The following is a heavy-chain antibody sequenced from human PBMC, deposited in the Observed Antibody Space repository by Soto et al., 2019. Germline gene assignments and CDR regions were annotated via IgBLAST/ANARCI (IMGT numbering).Heavy chain of an antibody. V-gene: IGHV4-39*01. D-gene: IGHD6-19*01. CDR3: ARQIRRLDSSGLQWFDP. J-gene: IGHJ5*02. CDR2: IYYSGST. CDR1: GGSISSSSYY. Sequence: QLQLQESGPGLVKPSETLSLTCTVSGGSISSSSYYWGWIRQPPGKGLEWIGSIYYSGSTYYNPSLKSRVTISVDTSKNQFSLKLSSVTAADTAVYYCARQIRRLDSSGLQWFDPWGQGTLVTVSS.